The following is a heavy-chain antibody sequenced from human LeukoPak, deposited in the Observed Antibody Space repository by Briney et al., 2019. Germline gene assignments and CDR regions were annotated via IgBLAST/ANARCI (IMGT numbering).Heavy chain of an antibody. CDR2: ISGSGGST. J-gene: IGHJ5*02. CDR1: GFTFSTYA. CDR3: AKDLRDWSLS. Sequence: PGGSLRLSCAASGFTFSTYAMSWVRQAPEKGLEWVSTISGSGGSTYYADSVKGRFTISRDNSKNTLYLQMSSLRAEDTAIYYCAKDLRDWSLSWGQGTLVTVSS. D-gene: IGHD3-9*01. V-gene: IGHV3-23*01.